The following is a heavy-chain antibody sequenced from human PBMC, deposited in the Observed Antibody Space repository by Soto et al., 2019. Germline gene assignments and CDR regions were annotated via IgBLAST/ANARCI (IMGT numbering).Heavy chain of an antibody. Sequence: ASVKVSCKVSGYTLTELSMHWVRQAPGEGLEWMGGFDPEDGETIYAQKFQGRVTMTEDTSTDTAYMELSSLRSEDTAVYYCATDLMGTGTTSTWGQGTMVTVSS. D-gene: IGHD1-7*01. CDR3: ATDLMGTGTTST. CDR2: FDPEDGET. V-gene: IGHV1-24*01. J-gene: IGHJ3*01. CDR1: GYTLTELS.